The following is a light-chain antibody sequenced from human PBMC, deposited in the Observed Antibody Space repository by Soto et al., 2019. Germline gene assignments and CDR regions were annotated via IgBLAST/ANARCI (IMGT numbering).Light chain of an antibody. V-gene: IGKV3-20*01. Sequence: EIVLTQSPGTLSLSPGERATLSCRASQSLSSSYLAWYQQKPGQAPRLLIHGASSRATGIPGRFSGSGSGTDFTLTISRLEPEDFAVYYCQTYGSSPPGTSGQGTKVDI. CDR2: GAS. J-gene: IGKJ1*01. CDR1: QSLSSSY. CDR3: QTYGSSPPGT.